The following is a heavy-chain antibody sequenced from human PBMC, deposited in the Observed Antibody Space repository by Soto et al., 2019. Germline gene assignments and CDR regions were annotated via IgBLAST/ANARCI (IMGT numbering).Heavy chain of an antibody. CDR1: GGSISGHY. J-gene: IGHJ6*03. CDR2: MYYSGST. D-gene: IGHD3-16*01. Sequence: QVQLQESGPGLVKPSETLSLSCSVSGGSISGHYWSWVRQTPGKGLEWIGYMYYSGSTNYNPSLKRRVTISVATSKNHFSLRLTSVTAADTAVYYCASGPYYDLIWNYYYMDVWGKGTTVTVSS. V-gene: IGHV4-59*08. CDR3: ASGPYYDLIWNYYYMDV.